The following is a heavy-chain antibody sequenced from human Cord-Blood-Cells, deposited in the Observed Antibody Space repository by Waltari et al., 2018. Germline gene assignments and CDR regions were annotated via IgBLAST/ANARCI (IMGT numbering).Heavy chain of an antibody. CDR2: IYHSGST. J-gene: IGHJ4*02. CDR1: GYSIRSGYY. V-gene: IGHV4-38-2*01. D-gene: IGHD3-3*01. Sequence: QVQLQESGPGLVKPSETLSLPCAVSGYSIRSGYYWGWSRQPPGKGLEWIGSIYHSGSTYYNPSLKSRVTISVDTSKNQFSLKLSSVTAADTAVYYCARSGKNYDFWSGYYYWGQGTLVTVSS. CDR3: ARSGKNYDFWSGYYY.